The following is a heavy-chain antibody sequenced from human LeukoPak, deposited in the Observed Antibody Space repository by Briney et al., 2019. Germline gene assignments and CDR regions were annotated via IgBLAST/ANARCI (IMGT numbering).Heavy chain of an antibody. D-gene: IGHD3-10*01. CDR2: INEDGSAQ. Sequence: GGSLRPSCAASGFIFSDYRMNWVRQVPGKGLEWVANINEDGSAQDYVDSVRGRFSISRDNAKNSLYLQMNSLRVEDTAIYYCATRESSMARSHWGQGTLVTVSS. CDR1: GFIFSDYR. CDR3: ATRESSMARSH. V-gene: IGHV3-7*01. J-gene: IGHJ4*02.